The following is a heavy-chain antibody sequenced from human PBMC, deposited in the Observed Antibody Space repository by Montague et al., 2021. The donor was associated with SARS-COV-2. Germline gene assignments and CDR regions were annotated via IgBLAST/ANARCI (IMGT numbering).Heavy chain of an antibody. CDR1: GDSVSSNLAT. CDR2: TYYRSRWYN. V-gene: IGHV6-1*01. J-gene: IGHJ4*02. D-gene: IGHD2-2*01. CDR3: ARIPVGSKYYFDF. Sequence: CAISGDSVSSNLATWNWIRQSPSRGLEWLGRTYYRSRWYNDYAESVKSRITIDPDTFKYQFSLYLNSVTPEDTAVYYCARIPVGSKYYFDFWGQGTLVTVSS.